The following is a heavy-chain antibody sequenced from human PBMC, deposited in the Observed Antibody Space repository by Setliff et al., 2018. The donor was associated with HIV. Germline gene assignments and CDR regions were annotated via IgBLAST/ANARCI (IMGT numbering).Heavy chain of an antibody. J-gene: IGHJ4*02. CDR3: AREAPADSSGTSYYFDY. V-gene: IGHV4-31*03. D-gene: IGHD3-22*01. CDR1: GDSISSGGYY. Sequence: LSLTCSVSGDSISSGGYYWSWLRQHPGKGLEWIGYIYYTRNTYYNPSLKSRVTISIDTSRNQFSLKLTSVTAADTAVYFCAREAPADSSGTSYYFDYWGQGTLVTVSS. CDR2: IYYTRNT.